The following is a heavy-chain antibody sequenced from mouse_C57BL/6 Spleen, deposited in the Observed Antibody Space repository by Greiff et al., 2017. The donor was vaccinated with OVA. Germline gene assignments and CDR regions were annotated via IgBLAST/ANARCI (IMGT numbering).Heavy chain of an antibody. D-gene: IGHD2-4*01. J-gene: IGHJ2*01. V-gene: IGHV1-81*01. CDR3: ARRGYYYDYDEVDY. Sequence: QVQLQQSGAELARPGASVKLSCKASGYTFTSYGISWVKQRTGQGLEWIGEIYPRSGNTYYNEKFKGKATLTADKSSSTAYMELRSLTSEDSAVYFCARRGYYYDYDEVDYWGQGTTLTVSS. CDR2: IYPRSGNT. CDR1: GYTFTSYG.